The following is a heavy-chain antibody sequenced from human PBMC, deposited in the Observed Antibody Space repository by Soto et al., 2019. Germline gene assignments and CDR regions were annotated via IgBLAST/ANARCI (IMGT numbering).Heavy chain of an antibody. CDR3: AKDKGPVDYYYGMDV. J-gene: IGHJ6*02. V-gene: IGHV1-2*02. CDR1: GYTFTGYY. Sequence: ASVKVSCKASGYTFTGYYVHWVRQAPGQGLEWMGWINPNSGDTYLAQRFQGRVTMNRDTSIGTAYMELRGLTSDDTAVYYCAKDKGPVDYYYGMDVWGQGTTVTVSS. CDR2: INPNSGDT.